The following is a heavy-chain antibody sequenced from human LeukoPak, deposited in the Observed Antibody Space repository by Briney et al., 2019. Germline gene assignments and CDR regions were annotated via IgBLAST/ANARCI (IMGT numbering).Heavy chain of an antibody. CDR3: ARRVGRWFGERAYYYNYMDV. D-gene: IGHD3-10*01. CDR1: GGSISSGSYY. J-gene: IGHJ6*03. CDR2: INHSRST. Sequence: SETLSLTCTVSGGSISSGSYYWSWIRQPAGKGLEWIGEINHSRSTKYKSSLKSRVTISVDTSKNQFSLKLSSLTAADTAVYYCARRVGRWFGERAYYYNYMDVWGKGTTVTISS. V-gene: IGHV4-61*09.